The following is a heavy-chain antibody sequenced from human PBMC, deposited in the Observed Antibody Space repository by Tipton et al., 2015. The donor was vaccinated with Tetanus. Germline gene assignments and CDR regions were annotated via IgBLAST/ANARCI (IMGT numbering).Heavy chain of an antibody. CDR1: GFTFSDYY. V-gene: IGHV3-11*01. CDR2: ISNSGSNI. D-gene: IGHD3-10*01. CDR3: ASEWFGSTLD. Sequence: GSLRLSCAASGFTFSDYYMNWIRQAPGKGLEWVSYISNSGSNIHYADSVKGRFTISRDNAKNSLHLEMNSLRAEDTAVYYCASEWFGSTLDWGQGTLVTVAS. J-gene: IGHJ4*02.